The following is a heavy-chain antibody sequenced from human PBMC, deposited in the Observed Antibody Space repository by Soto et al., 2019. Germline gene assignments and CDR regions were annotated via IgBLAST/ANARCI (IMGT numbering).Heavy chain of an antibody. J-gene: IGHJ3*02. D-gene: IGHD3-3*01. CDR3: ARPSYDFWSGYYPDDAFDI. CDR1: GYSFTSYW. V-gene: IGHV5-51*01. Sequence: PGESLKISCNGSGYSFTSYWIGWVRQMPGKGLEWMRIIYPGDSDTRYSPSFQGQVTISADKSISTAYLQWSSLKASDTAMYYCARPSYDFWSGYYPDDAFDIWGQGTMVTVS. CDR2: IYPGDSDT.